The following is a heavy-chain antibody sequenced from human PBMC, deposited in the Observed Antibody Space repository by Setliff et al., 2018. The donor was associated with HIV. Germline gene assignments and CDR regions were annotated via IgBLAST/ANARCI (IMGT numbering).Heavy chain of an antibody. Sequence: SETLSLTCTVSGGSMSTGNYYWSWIRQPAGKKLEWIGRTYFSGSTYCNPSLKSRVTISIDMSKNQFSLRLTSVTAADSAVYYCARLDYSDRRGGDYWGQGTLVTVSS. CDR3: ARLDYSDRRGGDY. CDR2: TYFSGST. CDR1: GGSMSTGNYY. V-gene: IGHV4-61*02. J-gene: IGHJ4*02. D-gene: IGHD4-17*01.